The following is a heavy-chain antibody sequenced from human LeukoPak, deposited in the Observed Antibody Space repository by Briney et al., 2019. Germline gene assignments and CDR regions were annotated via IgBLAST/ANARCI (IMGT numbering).Heavy chain of an antibody. V-gene: IGHV1-69*04. CDR2: IIPILGIA. CDR3: AREGAYCGGDCYLNDAFDI. Sequence: SVRVSCKASGGTFSSYAISWVRQAPGQGLEWMGRIIPILGIANYAQKFQGRVTITADESTSTAYMELSSLRSEDTAVYYCAREGAYCGGDCYLNDAFDIWGQGTMVTVSS. D-gene: IGHD2-21*02. J-gene: IGHJ3*02. CDR1: GGTFSSYA.